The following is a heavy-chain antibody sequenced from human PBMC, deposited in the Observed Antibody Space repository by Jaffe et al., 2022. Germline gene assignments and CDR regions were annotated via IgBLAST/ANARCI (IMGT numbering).Heavy chain of an antibody. CDR1: GFTFSSYA. CDR3: AKDLIPGYCSSTSCFLFEFGAFDI. CDR2: ISGSGGST. J-gene: IGHJ3*02. V-gene: IGHV3-23*01. D-gene: IGHD2-2*01. Sequence: EVQLLESGGGLVQPGGSLRLSCAASGFTFSSYAMSWVRQAPGKGLEWVSAISGSGGSTYYADSVKGRFTISRDNSKNTLYLQMNSLRAEDTAVYYCAKDLIPGYCSSTSCFLFEFGAFDIWGQGTMVTVSS.